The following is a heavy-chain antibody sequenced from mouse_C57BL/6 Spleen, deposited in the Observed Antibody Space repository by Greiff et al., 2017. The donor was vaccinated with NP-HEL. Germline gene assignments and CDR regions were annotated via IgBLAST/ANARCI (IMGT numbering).Heavy chain of an antibody. D-gene: IGHD2-5*01. Sequence: QVTLKESGPGILQPSQTLSLTCSFSGFSLSTFGMGVGWIRQPSGKGLEWLAHIWWDDDKYYNPALKSRLTISKDTSKNQVFLKIANVDTADTATYYCARIDPPNSNYERAWFAYWGQGTLVTVSA. CDR1: GFSLSTFGMG. CDR3: ARIDPPNSNYERAWFAY. V-gene: IGHV8-8*01. J-gene: IGHJ3*01. CDR2: IWWDDDK.